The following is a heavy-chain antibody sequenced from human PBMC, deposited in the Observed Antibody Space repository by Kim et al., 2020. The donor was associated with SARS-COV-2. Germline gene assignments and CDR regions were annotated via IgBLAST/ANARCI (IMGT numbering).Heavy chain of an antibody. J-gene: IGHJ5*02. CDR1: GYTFTTYD. CDR3: VRGASVSGTTCSLNWFNP. Sequence: ASVKVSCKATGYTFTTYDINWVRQAIGQGLEWMGRLNPKSGYTGYAQKFQGRVTMTRNTSTSTVYMELSSLRSEDTAVYYCVRGASVSGTTCSLNWFNPWGQGNPVTVSS. V-gene: IGHV1-8*01. D-gene: IGHD2-15*01. CDR2: LNPKSGYT.